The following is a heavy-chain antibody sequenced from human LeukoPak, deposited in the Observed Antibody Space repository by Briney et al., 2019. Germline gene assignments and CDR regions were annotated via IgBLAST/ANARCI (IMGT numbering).Heavy chain of an antibody. CDR3: AREQGLFDC. Sequence: PGGSLRLSCAVSGFTVSTYYMSWVRQAPGKGLEWVSVIYTGGTTYYADSVKGRFTISRDNSKNTLYLQMSSLRAEDTAVYYCAREQGLFDCWGQGTLVTVSS. CDR2: IYTGGTT. V-gene: IGHV3-53*01. D-gene: IGHD2-15*01. CDR1: GFTVSTYY. J-gene: IGHJ4*02.